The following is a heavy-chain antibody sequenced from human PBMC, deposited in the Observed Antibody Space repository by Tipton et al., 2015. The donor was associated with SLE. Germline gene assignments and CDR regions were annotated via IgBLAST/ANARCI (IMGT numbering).Heavy chain of an antibody. Sequence: SLRLSCAASGFSFSSYGMHWVRQAPGKGLEWVAVIWYDGSNTFYADSVKGRFTISRDNSENTLSLQMDSLRAEDTAVYYCAKARAAVKRTLYYYYGMDVWGQVTTVTVSS. D-gene: IGHD6-13*01. CDR1: GFSFSSYG. CDR3: AKARAAVKRTLYYYYGMDV. CDR2: IWYDGSNT. V-gene: IGHV3-30*18. J-gene: IGHJ6*02.